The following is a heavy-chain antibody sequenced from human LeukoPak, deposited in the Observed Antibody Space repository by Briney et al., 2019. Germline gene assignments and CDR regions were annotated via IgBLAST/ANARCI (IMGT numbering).Heavy chain of an antibody. J-gene: IGHJ4*02. CDR3: ARIDSSGYNIDY. CDR2: IYSGGST. CDR1: GFTFDDYG. D-gene: IGHD3-22*01. Sequence: GGSLRLSCAASGFTFDDYGMSWVRQAPGKGLEWVSVIYSGGSTYYADSVKGRFTISRDNSKDTLYLQMNSLRAEDTAVYYCARIDSSGYNIDYWGQGTLVTVSS. V-gene: IGHV3-53*01.